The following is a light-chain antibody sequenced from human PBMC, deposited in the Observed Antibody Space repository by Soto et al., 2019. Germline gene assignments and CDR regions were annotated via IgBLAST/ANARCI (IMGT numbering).Light chain of an antibody. V-gene: IGLV2-23*02. J-gene: IGLJ7*01. CDR3: CSYGGSRAV. CDR2: EDS. CDR1: SSDVGSDNL. Sequence: QSALTQPASVSGSPGQSITISCTGTSSDVGSDNLVSWYQQHPGPAPKLMIYEDSKRPLGVSACFSASKSGNTASLTISGLQAEDEADYYCCSYGGSRAVFGGGTQLTVL.